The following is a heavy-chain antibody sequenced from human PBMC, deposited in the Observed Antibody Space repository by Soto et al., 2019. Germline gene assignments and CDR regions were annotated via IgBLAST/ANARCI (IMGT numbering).Heavy chain of an antibody. Sequence: GGSLRLSCAASGFTFSSYAMHWVRQAPGKGLEWVAVISYDGSNKYYADTVKGRFTISRDNSKNTLYLQMNSLRAEDTAVYYCAREGEVVQLYYGILTGYPDYYYGMDVWGQGTTVTVSS. J-gene: IGHJ6*02. D-gene: IGHD3-9*01. CDR1: GFTFSSYA. CDR2: ISYDGSNK. CDR3: AREGEVVQLYYGILTGYPDYYYGMDV. V-gene: IGHV3-30-3*01.